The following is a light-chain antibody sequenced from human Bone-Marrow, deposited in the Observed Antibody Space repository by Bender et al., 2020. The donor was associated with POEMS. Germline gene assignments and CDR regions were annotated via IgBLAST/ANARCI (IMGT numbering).Light chain of an antibody. J-gene: IGLJ2*01. CDR2: EGS. Sequence: QSGLTQPPSASGSPGQSITISCTGASSDVGRYILVSWYQQHPGKAPKLLIYEGSKRPSGVSNRFSGSKSGHPASLTISGLQAEDEADYYCCSYAGSVVFGGGTKLTVL. CDR1: SSDVGRYIL. V-gene: IGLV2-23*01. CDR3: CSYAGSVV.